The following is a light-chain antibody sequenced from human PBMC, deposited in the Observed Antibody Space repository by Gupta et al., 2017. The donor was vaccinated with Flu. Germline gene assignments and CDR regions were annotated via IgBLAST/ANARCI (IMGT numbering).Light chain of an antibody. CDR3: QRYQNWTPPWT. V-gene: IGKV3-15*01. Sequence: LSVSPGEEATLSCRASQIVSGNKALYQQNPGQAPRLLIHGASTRGTGIPARVRLSGSGTEFTLTISSLRSEDFAVDVCQRYQNWTPPWTFGPGTXVEIK. J-gene: IGKJ1*01. CDR1: QIVSGN. CDR2: GAS.